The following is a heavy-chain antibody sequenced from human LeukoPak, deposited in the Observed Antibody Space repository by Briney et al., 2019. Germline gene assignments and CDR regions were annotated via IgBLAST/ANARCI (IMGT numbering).Heavy chain of an antibody. CDR3: ARDSYDILTGYYPPDY. V-gene: IGHV3-7*01. CDR2: IKQDGSEK. J-gene: IGHJ4*02. D-gene: IGHD3-9*01. CDR1: GFTFSSYW. Sequence: GGSLRLSCAASGFTFSSYWMSWVRQAPGKGLEWVANIKQDGSEKYYVDSVKGRFTISRDNAKNSLYLQMNSLRAEDTAVYYCARDSYDILTGYYPPDYWGQGTLVTVSS.